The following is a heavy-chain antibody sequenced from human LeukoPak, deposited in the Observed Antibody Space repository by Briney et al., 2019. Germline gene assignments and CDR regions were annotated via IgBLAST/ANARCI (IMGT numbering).Heavy chain of an antibody. Sequence: GGSLRLSCAASGFTLSDYYISWIRQAPGKGLEWVSYISNSGTYTNYADSVKGRFTISRDNAKNSLYLQMNSLRAEDTAVYYCASSYYYDSSGYYVWGQGTTVTVSS. J-gene: IGHJ6*02. CDR1: GFTLSDYY. CDR2: ISNSGTYT. D-gene: IGHD3-22*01. CDR3: ASSYYYDSSGYYV. V-gene: IGHV3-11*06.